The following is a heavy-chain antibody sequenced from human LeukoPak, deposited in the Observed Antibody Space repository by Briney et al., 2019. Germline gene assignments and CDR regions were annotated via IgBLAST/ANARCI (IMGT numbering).Heavy chain of an antibody. J-gene: IGHJ4*02. D-gene: IGHD7-27*01. Sequence: GSLRLSCSASEXTLSSYSRNWVRQAPGKGLEWVSYIGGSGSTIHYADSVEGRFTISRDNAKNSLYLQMNSLRDEDTAIYYCAREPHWAFDYWGQGSLVSVSS. CDR2: IGGSGSTI. CDR3: AREPHWAFDY. CDR1: EXTLSSYS. V-gene: IGHV3-48*02.